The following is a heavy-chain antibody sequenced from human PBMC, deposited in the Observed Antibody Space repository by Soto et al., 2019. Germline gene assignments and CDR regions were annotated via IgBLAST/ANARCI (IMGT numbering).Heavy chain of an antibody. V-gene: IGHV4-30-4*01. Sequence: SETLSLTCTVSGGSISSGDYYWSWIRQPPGKGLEWIGYIYYSGSTYYNPSLKSRVTISVDTSKNQFSLKLSSVTAADTAVYYCAREITYYDSSGYYYNWFDPWGQGTLGTSPQ. J-gene: IGHJ5*02. CDR1: GGSISSGDYY. CDR3: AREITYYDSSGYYYNWFDP. CDR2: IYYSGST. D-gene: IGHD3-22*01.